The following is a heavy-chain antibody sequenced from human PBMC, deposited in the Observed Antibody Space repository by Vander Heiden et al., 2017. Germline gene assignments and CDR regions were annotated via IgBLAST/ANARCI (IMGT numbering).Heavy chain of an antibody. CDR1: GFTFSRYS. D-gene: IGHD3-3*01. Sequence: EVQLVESGGGLVKPGGSLRLSCAASGFTFSRYSMNWVRQAPGKGLEWVSSISSSSSYIYYADSVKGRFTISRDNAKNSLYLQMNSLRAEDTAVYYCASSYYDFWSGYYKRKDAFDIWGQGTMVTVSS. J-gene: IGHJ3*02. V-gene: IGHV3-21*01. CDR2: ISSSSSYI. CDR3: ASSYYDFWSGYYKRKDAFDI.